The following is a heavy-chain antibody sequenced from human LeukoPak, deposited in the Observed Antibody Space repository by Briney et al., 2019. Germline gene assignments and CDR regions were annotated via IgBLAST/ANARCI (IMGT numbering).Heavy chain of an antibody. CDR2: ISGSGGSS. CDR3: AKDRSGSSGYHDY. V-gene: IGHV3-23*01. Sequence: GGSLRLSCAASGFTFSSYAMSWVRQAPGKGLEWVSAISGSGGSSYYADSVKGRFTISRDNSKNTLYLQMNSLRAEDTAVYYCAKDRSGSSGYHDYWGQGTLVTVSS. D-gene: IGHD3-22*01. J-gene: IGHJ4*02. CDR1: GFTFSSYA.